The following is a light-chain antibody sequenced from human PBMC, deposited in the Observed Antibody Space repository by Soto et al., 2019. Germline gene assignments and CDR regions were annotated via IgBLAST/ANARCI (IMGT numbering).Light chain of an antibody. V-gene: IGLV1-40*01. CDR1: SSNIGAGYD. CDR3: QSYDSSLSGPFGV. CDR2: GNS. J-gene: IGLJ1*01. Sequence: QSVLTQPPSVSGAPGQRVTISCTGSSSNIGAGYDVHWYQQLPGTAPKLLIYGNSNRPSGVPDRFSGSKSGTSASLAITGLQAEDEADYYCQSYDSSLSGPFGVFGTGTKLTVL.